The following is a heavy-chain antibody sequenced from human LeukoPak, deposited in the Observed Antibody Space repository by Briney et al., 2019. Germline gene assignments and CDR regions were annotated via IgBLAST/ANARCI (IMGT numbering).Heavy chain of an antibody. CDR3: ARDPMPYYYGSGREYYFDY. Sequence: GGSLRLSCAASGFTFSVYAMNWVRQAPGKGLEGVSVISGSGDSTYYAESVKGRFTISRDNSKNTLYLQMNSLRVEDTAVYYCARDPMPYYYGSGREYYFDYWGQGTLVTVSS. V-gene: IGHV3-23*01. CDR2: ISGSGDST. CDR1: GFTFSVYA. D-gene: IGHD3-10*01. J-gene: IGHJ4*02.